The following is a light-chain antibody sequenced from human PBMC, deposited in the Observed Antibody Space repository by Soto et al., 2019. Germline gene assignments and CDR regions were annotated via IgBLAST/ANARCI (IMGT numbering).Light chain of an antibody. Sequence: VVTQSPATLSVFPGETATLSCRASQSVSSDLAWYQQRPGQAPRLLIYGASTRATGIPARFRGSGSGTDFKLTITSLQSEDFESYYCQQYNTWHPKMAFGRGTKVDIK. CDR3: QQYNTWHPKMA. CDR2: GAS. CDR1: QSVSSD. J-gene: IGKJ1*01. V-gene: IGKV3-15*01.